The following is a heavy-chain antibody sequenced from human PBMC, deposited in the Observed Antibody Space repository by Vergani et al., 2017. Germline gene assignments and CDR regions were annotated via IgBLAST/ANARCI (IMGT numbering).Heavy chain of an antibody. CDR1: GYSFTSYW. V-gene: IGHV5-51*01. Sequence: EVQLVQSGAEVKKPGESLKISCKGSGYSFTSYWIGWVRQMPGKGLERMGIIYPGDSDTRSSPSFQGQVPISADTSISTAYLQWCSLKSSDTAMYYCASLRDGYNRGVDYWGQGTLVTVSS. D-gene: IGHD5-24*01. CDR3: ASLRDGYNRGVDY. J-gene: IGHJ4*02. CDR2: IYPGDSDT.